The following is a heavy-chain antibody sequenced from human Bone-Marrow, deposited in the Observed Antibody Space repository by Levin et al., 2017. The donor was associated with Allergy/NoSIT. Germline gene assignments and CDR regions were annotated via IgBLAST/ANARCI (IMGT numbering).Heavy chain of an antibody. D-gene: IGHD6-6*01. CDR3: AKDLEYSSSPNYYYYGMDV. V-gene: IGHV3-23*01. CDR2: ISGSGGTT. J-gene: IGHJ6*02. CDR1: GFTFSSYA. Sequence: GGSLRLSCAASGFTFSSYAMSWVRQAPGKGLEWVSTISGSGGTTYYADSVKGRFTISRDNSKNTLYLQMNSLRAEDTAVYYCAKDLEYSSSPNYYYYGMDVWGQGTTVTVSS.